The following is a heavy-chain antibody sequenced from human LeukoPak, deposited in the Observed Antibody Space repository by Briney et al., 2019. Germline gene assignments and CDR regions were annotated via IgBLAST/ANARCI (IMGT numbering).Heavy chain of an antibody. CDR2: IIPILGIA. Sequence: VASVKVSCKASGGTFSSYAISWVRQAPGQGLEWMGRIIPILGIANYAQKFQGRVTITADKSTSTAYMELSSLRSEDTAVYYCARRDGYNYDAFDIWGQGTMVTVSS. CDR1: GGTFSSYA. J-gene: IGHJ3*02. D-gene: IGHD5-24*01. V-gene: IGHV1-69*04. CDR3: ARRDGYNYDAFDI.